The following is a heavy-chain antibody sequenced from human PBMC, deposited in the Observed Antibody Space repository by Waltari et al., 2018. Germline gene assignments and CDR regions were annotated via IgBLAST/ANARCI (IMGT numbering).Heavy chain of an antibody. CDR2: IFFTGNT. V-gene: IGHV4-39*07. J-gene: IGHJ4*02. Sequence: QLQLQESGPGLVRPSETLALTCSVSAASISSNSYSWGWVRQPPGKGLEWIASIFFTGNTYYNPSLRSRVTMSRDTSKHQFSLHLASVTAADTAVYFCAVKMSPLWLHPVDSWGQGALVTVSS. D-gene: IGHD3-9*01. CDR3: AVKMSPLWLHPVDS. CDR1: AASISSNSYS.